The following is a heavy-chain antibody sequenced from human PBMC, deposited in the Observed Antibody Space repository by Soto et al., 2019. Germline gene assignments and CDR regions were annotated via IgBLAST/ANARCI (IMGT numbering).Heavy chain of an antibody. J-gene: IGHJ4*02. CDR1: GFTVSSNY. CDR2: IYSGGST. D-gene: IGHD3-16*01. V-gene: IGHV3-66*01. CDR3: VRLRVFY. Sequence: EVQQVESGGGLVQPGGSLRLSCAASGFTVSSNYMSWVRQAPGKGLEWVSVIYSGGSTYYADSVKGRFTISRDNSKNTLYLQMNNLRAEATAVYYSVRLRVFYWGQGTLVTVSS.